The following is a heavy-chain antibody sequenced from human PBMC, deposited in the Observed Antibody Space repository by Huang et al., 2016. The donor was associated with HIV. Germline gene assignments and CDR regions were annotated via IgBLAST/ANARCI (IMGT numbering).Heavy chain of an antibody. D-gene: IGHD1-7*01. Sequence: VESGGRLVQPGGSIRLSCVGSTFTFGAYWMSWFRQSPGKGVEWVANIKQDESEKYYVESVKGRFNISRDNAKKVLFLEMNNVRVEDTATYYCATKTAAMDIWGQGTTVTVS. CDR2: IKQDESEK. CDR3: ATKTAAMDI. CDR1: TFTFGAYW. V-gene: IGHV3-7*01. J-gene: IGHJ6*02.